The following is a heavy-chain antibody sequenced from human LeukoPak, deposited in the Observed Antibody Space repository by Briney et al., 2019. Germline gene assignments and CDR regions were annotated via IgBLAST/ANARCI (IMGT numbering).Heavy chain of an antibody. Sequence: GAPVKVSCKASGGTFSSYAISWVRQAPGQGLEWMGGIIPIFGTANYAQKFQGRVTITADKSTSTAYMELSSLRSEDTAVYYCALSWGYSYGYDYWGQGTLVTVSS. CDR2: IIPIFGTA. CDR1: GGTFSSYA. V-gene: IGHV1-69*06. J-gene: IGHJ4*02. CDR3: ALSWGYSYGYDY. D-gene: IGHD5-18*01.